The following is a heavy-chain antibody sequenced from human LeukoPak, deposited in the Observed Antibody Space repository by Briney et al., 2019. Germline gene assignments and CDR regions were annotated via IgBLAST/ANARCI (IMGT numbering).Heavy chain of an antibody. Sequence: RGSLRLSCAASGFTFDNYAMTWVRQAPGKGLEWVSAIRVSDGYTYYADSVQGRFIISRDKSRNTVSLQINSLTGDDTALYYCARVAGSYSIRPFDFWGQGTVVLVSS. J-gene: IGHJ4*02. D-gene: IGHD1-26*01. CDR1: GFTFDNYA. CDR3: ARVAGSYSIRPFDF. V-gene: IGHV3-23*01. CDR2: IRVSDGYT.